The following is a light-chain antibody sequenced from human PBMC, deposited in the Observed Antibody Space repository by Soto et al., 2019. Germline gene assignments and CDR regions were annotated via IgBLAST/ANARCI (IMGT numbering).Light chain of an antibody. J-gene: IGKJ1*01. CDR2: GAS. CDR3: QQYAASPRT. CDR1: QSVSNNY. V-gene: IGKV3-20*01. Sequence: EVVLTQSPGTLSLSPRERATLSCRASQSVSNNYLAWYQHQPGQAPRLLIYGASNRAPGIPDWISGSGSGPDFTLTISRLEPDDFAFYYWQQYAASPRTFGQGTLVEVK.